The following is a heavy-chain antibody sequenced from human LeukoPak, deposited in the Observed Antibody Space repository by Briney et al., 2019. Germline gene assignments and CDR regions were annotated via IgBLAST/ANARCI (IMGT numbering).Heavy chain of an antibody. V-gene: IGHV3-74*01. CDR3: ARGGEYSSASDAFDI. J-gene: IGHJ3*02. CDR2: INSDGSST. D-gene: IGHD6-19*01. Sequence: GGSLRLSCAASGFTFSSYWMHWVRQAPGKGLVWVSRINSDGSSTSYADSVKGRFTISRDNAKNTLYLQMNSLRAEDTAVYYCARGGEYSSASDAFDIWGQGTMVTVSS. CDR1: GFTFSSYW.